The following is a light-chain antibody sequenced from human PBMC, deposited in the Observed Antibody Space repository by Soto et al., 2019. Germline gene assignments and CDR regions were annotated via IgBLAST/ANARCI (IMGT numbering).Light chain of an antibody. CDR3: QQYGSSPLT. CDR2: GAS. Sequence: EKELTLSPGTLSLSPGERAPLSCRASQSVTSNFLAWYQQKPGQAPRLLIYGASTRATGIPDRFSGSGSGTDFTLTISRLEPEDFAVYYCQQYGSSPLTFGGGTKVDIK. V-gene: IGKV3-20*01. J-gene: IGKJ4*01. CDR1: QSVTSNF.